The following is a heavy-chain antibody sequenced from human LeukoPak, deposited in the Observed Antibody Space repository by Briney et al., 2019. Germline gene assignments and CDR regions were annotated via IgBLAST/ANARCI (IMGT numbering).Heavy chain of an antibody. J-gene: IGHJ6*03. Sequence: ASVKVSCKASGGTFSRYAISWVRQAPGPGLEWMGGIIPIFGTANYAQKLQGRVTITADKSTSTAYMELSSLRSEDTAVYYCARDLSNYYYMDVWGKGTTVTVSS. CDR1: GGTFSRYA. CDR3: ARDLSNYYYMDV. D-gene: IGHD6-6*01. CDR2: IIPIFGTA. V-gene: IGHV1-69*06.